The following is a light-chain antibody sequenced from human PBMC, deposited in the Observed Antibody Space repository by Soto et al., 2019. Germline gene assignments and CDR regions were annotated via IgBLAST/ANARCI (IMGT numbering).Light chain of an antibody. CDR1: QSISIW. J-gene: IGKJ1*01. Sequence: DIHMTQSPSTLSASVGDRVTITCRASQSISIWLAWYQQKPGRAPNLLIYGTPSLESRVPSRFSGSGSGTELTLTISDRQPDDFGSCYCQHCNDYSWTVDQGTNVDIK. CDR3: QHCNDYSWT. V-gene: IGKV1-5*03. CDR2: GTP.